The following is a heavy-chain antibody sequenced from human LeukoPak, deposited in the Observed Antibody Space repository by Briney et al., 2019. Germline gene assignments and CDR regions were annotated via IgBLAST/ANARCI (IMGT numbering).Heavy chain of an antibody. CDR2: IYYSGST. CDR1: GGSISSGDYY. J-gene: IGHJ4*02. CDR3: ARDLLNEGNHLDY. D-gene: IGHD4-23*01. V-gene: IGHV4-30-4*01. Sequence: SQTLSLTCTVSGGSISSGDYYWSWIRQLPGKGLEWIGYIYYSGSTYYNPSLKSRVTISVDTSKNQFSLKLSSVTAADTAVYYCARDLLNEGNHLDYWGQGTLVTVSS.